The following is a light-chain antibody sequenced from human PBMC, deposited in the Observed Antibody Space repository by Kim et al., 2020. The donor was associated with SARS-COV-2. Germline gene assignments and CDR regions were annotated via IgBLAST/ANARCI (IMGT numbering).Light chain of an antibody. CDR1: SSDVGGYNY. CDR3: SSYTSSSVV. CDR2: DVS. V-gene: IGLV2-14*04. Sequence: QSISISCPGTSSDVGGYNYVSWYQQHPGKAPKLMIYDVSKRPSGVSNRFSGSKSGNTASLTISGLQAEDEADYYCSSYTSSSVVFGGGTQLTVL. J-gene: IGLJ2*01.